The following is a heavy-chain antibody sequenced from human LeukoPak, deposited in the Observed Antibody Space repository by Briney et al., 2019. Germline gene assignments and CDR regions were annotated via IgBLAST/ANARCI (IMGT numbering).Heavy chain of an antibody. J-gene: IGHJ3*02. CDR1: GYTFTGYY. Sequence: ASVKVSCKASGYTFTGYYMHWVRQAPGQGLEWMGWINPNSGGTTYAQKFQGRVTMTRDTSISTAYMELSRLRSDDTAVYYCASCSSSSSEAFDIWGQGTMVTVSS. CDR3: ASCSSSSSEAFDI. D-gene: IGHD6-6*01. V-gene: IGHV1-2*02. CDR2: INPNSGGT.